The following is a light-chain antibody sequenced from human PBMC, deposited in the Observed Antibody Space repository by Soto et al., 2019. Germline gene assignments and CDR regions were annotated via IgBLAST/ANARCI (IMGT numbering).Light chain of an antibody. J-gene: IGKJ4*01. CDR2: DAS. CDR3: QQYNSYPLT. CDR1: QSISSW. Sequence: GDRVTITCWASQSISSWLAWYQQKPGKAPKLLIYDASSLESGVPSRFSGSGSGTEFTLTIRSLQPDDFATYYCQQYNSYPLTFGGGTKVEIK. V-gene: IGKV1-5*01.